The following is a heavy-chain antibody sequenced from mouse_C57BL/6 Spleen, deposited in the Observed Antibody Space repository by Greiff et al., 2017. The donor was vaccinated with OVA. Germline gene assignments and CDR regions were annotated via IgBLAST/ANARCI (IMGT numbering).Heavy chain of an antibody. J-gene: IGHJ2*01. Sequence: EVQLQQSGPELVKPGASVKISCKASGYTFTDYYMNWVKQSHGKSLEWIGDINPNNGGTSYNQKFKGKATLTVDKSSSTAYMELRSLTSEDSAVYYCARWWDGYLDYWGQGTTLTVSS. CDR1: GYTFTDYY. CDR3: ARWWDGYLDY. V-gene: IGHV1-26*01. D-gene: IGHD1-1*02. CDR2: INPNNGGT.